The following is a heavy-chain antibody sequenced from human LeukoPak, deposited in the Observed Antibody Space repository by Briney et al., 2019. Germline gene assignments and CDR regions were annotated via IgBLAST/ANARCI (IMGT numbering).Heavy chain of an antibody. CDR2: INANSGGT. CDR1: GYPFTGYF. D-gene: IGHD3-16*01. V-gene: IGHV1-2*02. J-gene: IGHJ6*02. CDR3: ARGGVFQDLYSYYYGMDV. Sequence: GASVKVSCKASGYPFTGYFMHWVRQAPGQGLEWMGWINANSGGTSYAQKFQGRVTMTRDTSISTAYLELSGLRSDDTAVYYCARGGVFQDLYSYYYGMDVWGQGTTVTISS.